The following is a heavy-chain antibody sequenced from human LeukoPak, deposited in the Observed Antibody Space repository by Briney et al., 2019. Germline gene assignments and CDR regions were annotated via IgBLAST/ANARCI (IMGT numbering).Heavy chain of an antibody. D-gene: IGHD6-19*01. CDR2: ISGSGDST. CDR1: GFTFSSYA. V-gene: IGHV3-23*01. Sequence: PGGSLRLSCAASGFTFSSYAMSWVRQAPGKGLEWVSGISGSGDSTYYADSVKGRFTISRDHSKNTLFLQMNSLRAEDTAVFYCAKALRGWLVLDAFDIWGQGTMVTVSS. CDR3: AKALRGWLVLDAFDI. J-gene: IGHJ3*02.